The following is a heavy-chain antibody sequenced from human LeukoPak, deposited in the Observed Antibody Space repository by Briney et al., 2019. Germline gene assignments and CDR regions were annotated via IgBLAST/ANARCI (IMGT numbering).Heavy chain of an antibody. J-gene: IGHJ4*02. CDR2: ISSSGSTI. CDR1: GFTFSDYY. D-gene: IGHD6-13*01. CDR3: AGDHYSSSLDY. Sequence: GGSLRLSCAASGFTFSDYYMSWIRQAPGKGLEWVSYISSSGSTIYYADSVKGRFTISRDNAKNSLYLQMNSLRAEDTAVYYCAGDHYSSSLDYWGQGTLVTVSS. V-gene: IGHV3-11*01.